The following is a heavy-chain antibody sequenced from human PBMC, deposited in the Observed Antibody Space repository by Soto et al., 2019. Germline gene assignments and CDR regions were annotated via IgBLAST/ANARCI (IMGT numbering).Heavy chain of an antibody. V-gene: IGHV3-21*01. CDR2: ISSSSSYI. CDR1: GFTFSSYS. Sequence: GGSLRLSCAASGFTFSSYSMNWVRQAPGKGLGWVSSISSSSSYIYYADSVKGRFTISRDNAKNSLYLQMNSLRAEDTAVYYCASTRAATGLGYYYYGMDVWGQGTTVTVSS. D-gene: IGHD2-15*01. J-gene: IGHJ6*02. CDR3: ASTRAATGLGYYYYGMDV.